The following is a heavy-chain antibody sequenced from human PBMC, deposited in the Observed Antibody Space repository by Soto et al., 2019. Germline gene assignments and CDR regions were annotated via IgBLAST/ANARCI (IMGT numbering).Heavy chain of an antibody. CDR2: ISGSGGST. D-gene: IGHD1-26*01. J-gene: IGHJ6*03. V-gene: IGHV3-23*01. CDR3: SKGEGRRGGGGDYYYYMDV. Sequence: GGSLRLSCAASGFTFSSYAMSWVRQAPGKGLEWVSAISGSGGSTYYADSVKGRFTISRDNSKNTLYLQMNSLRAEDTAVYYCSKGEGRRGGGGDYYYYMDVWGKGTTVTVSS. CDR1: GFTFSSYA.